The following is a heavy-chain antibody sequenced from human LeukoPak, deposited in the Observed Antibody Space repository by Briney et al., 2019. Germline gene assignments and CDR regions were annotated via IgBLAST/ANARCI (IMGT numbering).Heavy chain of an antibody. D-gene: IGHD5/OR15-5a*01. CDR1: GDTFSGSY. CDR3: ARGRSGNSVGPGGCFDL. CDR2: INPNTGGT. Sequence: ASVKVSCKTSGDTFSGSYIHWLRQAPGQGLEWMGWINPNTGGTTYAQRFHGRVTMTRDSSISTAYMELSTLRSDDTAVYSCARGRSGNSVGPGGCFDLWGQGTLVTVPS. J-gene: IGHJ4*02. V-gene: IGHV1-2*02.